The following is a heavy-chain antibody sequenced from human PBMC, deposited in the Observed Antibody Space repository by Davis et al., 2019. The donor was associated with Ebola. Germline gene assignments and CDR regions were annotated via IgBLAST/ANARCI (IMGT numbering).Heavy chain of an antibody. CDR1: GYTFTSYA. CDR3: AKHSSSWYLGSPYGMDV. CDR2: INAGNGNT. D-gene: IGHD6-13*01. Sequence: ASVKVSCKASGYTFTSYAMHWVRQAPGQRLEWMGWINAGNGNTKYSQKFQGRVTITRDTSASTAYMELSSLRSEDTAVYYCAKHSSSWYLGSPYGMDVWGQGTTVTVSS. J-gene: IGHJ6*02. V-gene: IGHV1-3*01.